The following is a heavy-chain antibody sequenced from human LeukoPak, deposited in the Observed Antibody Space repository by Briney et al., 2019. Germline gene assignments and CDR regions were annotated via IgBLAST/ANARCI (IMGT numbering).Heavy chain of an antibody. Sequence: GGSLRLSCTASGFTFGHYAMSWVRQAPGKGLEWVGFIRSKAYGGTTEYAASVKGRFTISRDDSKSIAYLQMNSLKTEDTAVYYCTRDRTDYYFDCWGQGTLVTVSS. CDR3: TRDRTDYYFDC. J-gene: IGHJ4*02. V-gene: IGHV3-49*04. CDR1: GFTFGHYA. CDR2: IRSKAYGGTT.